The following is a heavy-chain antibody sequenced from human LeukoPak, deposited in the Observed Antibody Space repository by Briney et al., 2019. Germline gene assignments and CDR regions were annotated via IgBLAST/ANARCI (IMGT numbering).Heavy chain of an antibody. V-gene: IGHV3-33*01. CDR3: ARGFLRGYCSGGSCYPRS. Sequence: GRSLRLSCAASGFTFSSYGMHWVRQAPGKGLEWVAVIWYDGSNKYYADSVKGLFTISRDNSKNTLYLQMNSLRAEDTAVYYCARGFLRGYCSGGSCYPRSWGQGTLVTVSS. J-gene: IGHJ5*02. CDR1: GFTFSSYG. D-gene: IGHD2-15*01. CDR2: IWYDGSNK.